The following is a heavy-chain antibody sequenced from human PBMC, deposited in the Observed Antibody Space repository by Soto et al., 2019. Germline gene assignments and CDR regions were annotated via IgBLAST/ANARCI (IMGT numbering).Heavy chain of an antibody. Sequence: QVQLVQSGAEVKKPGSSVKVSCKASGGTFSSYTISWVRQAPGQGLEWMGRIIPILGIANYARKFQGRVTITADKSTSTAYMELSSLRSEDTAVYYCARDPAVVPAATSAFDIWGQGTMVTVSS. D-gene: IGHD2-2*01. V-gene: IGHV1-69*08. CDR2: IIPILGIA. CDR1: GGTFSSYT. J-gene: IGHJ3*02. CDR3: ARDPAVVPAATSAFDI.